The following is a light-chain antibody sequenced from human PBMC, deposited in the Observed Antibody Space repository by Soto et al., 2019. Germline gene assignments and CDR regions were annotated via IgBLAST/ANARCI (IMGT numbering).Light chain of an antibody. CDR3: STWDASLSGRV. CDR1: SSNFGNNF. CDR2: SDD. J-gene: IGLJ3*02. V-gene: IGLV1-47*02. Sequence: QSVLTQPPSASGTPGQKVTISCSGASSNFGNNFVSWYQQVPGTAPKLLIYSDDQRPSGVPDRVSGSKSGTSASLAISGLRSEDEADYYCSTWDASLSGRVFGGGTKLTVL.